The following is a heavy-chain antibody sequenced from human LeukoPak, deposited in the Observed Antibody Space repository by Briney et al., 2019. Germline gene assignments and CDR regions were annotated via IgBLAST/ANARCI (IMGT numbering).Heavy chain of an antibody. V-gene: IGHV3-33*01. Sequence: PGGSLRLSCAASGFTFSSYGMHWVRQAPGKGLEWVAVIWYDGSNKYYADSVKGGFTISRDNSKNTLYLQMNSLRAEDTAVYYCARDQAPRVVGATNGMDVWGQGTTVTVSS. CDR3: ARDQAPRVVGATNGMDV. CDR1: GFTFSSYG. D-gene: IGHD1-26*01. CDR2: IWYDGSNK. J-gene: IGHJ6*02.